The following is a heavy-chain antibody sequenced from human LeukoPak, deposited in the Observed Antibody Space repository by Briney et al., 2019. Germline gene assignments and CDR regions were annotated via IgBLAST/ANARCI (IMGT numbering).Heavy chain of an antibody. CDR3: ARQLSGSYSSHGWFDP. V-gene: IGHV5-51*01. CDR2: IYLSDSDT. Sequence: GESLKIPCKGSGYSFTNYWIGWVRQMPEKGLEWMGIIYLSDSDTRYSPSFQGQVTISADKSISTAYLQWSSLKASDTAMYYCARQLSGSYSSHGWFDPWGQGTLVTVSS. CDR1: GYSFTNYW. D-gene: IGHD3-10*01. J-gene: IGHJ5*02.